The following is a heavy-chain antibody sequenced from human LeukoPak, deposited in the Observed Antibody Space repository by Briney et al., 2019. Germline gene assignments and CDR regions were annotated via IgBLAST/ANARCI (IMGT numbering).Heavy chain of an antibody. CDR2: IIPIFGKA. CDR3: ARDRGNCNDGWYYYYYIDV. Sequence: SVKVSCKASGGTFTSYGISWVRRAPGQGLEWRGGIIPIFGKANYAQKFQGRNTITTDESTSTAYMELSSLRSEDTAVYYCARDRGNCNDGWYYYYYIDVWGKGTTVTVSS. CDR1: GGTFTSYG. D-gene: IGHD1-20*01. V-gene: IGHV1-69*05. J-gene: IGHJ6*03.